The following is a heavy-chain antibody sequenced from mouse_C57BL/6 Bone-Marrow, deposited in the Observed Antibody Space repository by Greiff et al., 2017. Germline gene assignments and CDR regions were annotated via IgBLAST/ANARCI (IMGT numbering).Heavy chain of an antibody. J-gene: IGHJ2*01. CDR2: ISYSGST. D-gene: IGHD1-1*01. CDR1: GYSITSDY. V-gene: IGHV3-8*01. CDR3: ARSGGSSYEYFDY. Sequence: EVKLQESGPGLAKPSQTLSLTCSVTGYSITSDYWNWIRTFPGNKLEYMGYISYSGSTYYNPSLKSRISITRDTSKNQYYLQLNSVTTEDTATYYCARSGGSSYEYFDYWGQGTTLTVSS.